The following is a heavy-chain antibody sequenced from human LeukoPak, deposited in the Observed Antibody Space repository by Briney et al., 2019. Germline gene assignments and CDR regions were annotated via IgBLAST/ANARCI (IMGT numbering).Heavy chain of an antibody. CDR1: GFTFSTYW. CDR3: AHISSSWPDY. CDR2: ISGSGGST. V-gene: IGHV3-23*01. Sequence: GGSLRLSCTASGFTFSTYWMSWVRQAPGKGLEWVSAISGSGGSTYYAGSVKGRFTISRDNSKNTLYLQMNSLRAEDTAVYYCAHISSSWPDYWGQGTLVTVSS. J-gene: IGHJ4*02. D-gene: IGHD6-13*01.